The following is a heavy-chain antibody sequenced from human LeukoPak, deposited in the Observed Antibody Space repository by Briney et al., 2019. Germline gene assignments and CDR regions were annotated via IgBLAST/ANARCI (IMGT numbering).Heavy chain of an antibody. V-gene: IGHV1-2*02. CDR2: INPNSGGT. D-gene: IGHD3-22*01. CDR1: GYTFTGYY. J-gene: IGHJ4*02. Sequence: ASVKVSCKASGYTFTGYYMHWVRQAPGQGLEWMGWINPNSGGTNYAQKFQGRVTMTRDTSISTAYMELSRLRSDDTAVYYCARELNDYYDSSGYYYGSGYWGQGTLVTVSS. CDR3: ARELNDYYDSSGYYYGSGY.